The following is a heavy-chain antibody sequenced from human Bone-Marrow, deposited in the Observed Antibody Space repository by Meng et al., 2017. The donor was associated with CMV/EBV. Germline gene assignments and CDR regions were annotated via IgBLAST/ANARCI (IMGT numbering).Heavy chain of an antibody. CDR3: TTDPWKAGRHY. CDR2: IRSKANSYAT. CDR1: GFTFSGSA. D-gene: IGHD6-13*01. V-gene: IGHV3-73*01. J-gene: IGHJ4*02. Sequence: GGSLRLSCAASGFTFSGSAMHWVRQASGKGLEWVGRIRSKANSYATAYAASVKGRFTISRDDSKNTAYLQMNSLKTEDTAVYYCTTDPWKAGRHYWGQGTLVTVSS.